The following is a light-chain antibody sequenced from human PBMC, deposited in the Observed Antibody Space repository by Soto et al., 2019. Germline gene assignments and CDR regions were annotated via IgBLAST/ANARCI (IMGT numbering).Light chain of an antibody. J-gene: IGKJ1*01. CDR2: GAS. Sequence: EIVLTQSPVTLSVSPGERATLSCRASQSINSNLAWYQQKPGQAPRLLIYGASTRATGIPARFSGSGSGTDFILPISSLQSEDFAVYYCQQYNNWGTFGQGTKVEIK. V-gene: IGKV3-15*01. CDR1: QSINSN. CDR3: QQYNNWGT.